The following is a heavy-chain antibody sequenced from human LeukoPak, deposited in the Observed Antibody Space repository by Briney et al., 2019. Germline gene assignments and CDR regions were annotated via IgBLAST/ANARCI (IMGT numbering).Heavy chain of an antibody. D-gene: IGHD1-26*01. CDR3: ARDRGGTYSQFDA. V-gene: IGHV4-59*12. CDR2: IYNSGST. Sequence: PSETLSLTCTVSGRSISTYYWRWIRQPPRKGLEWIGYIYNSGSTNYNPSLKSRVTISLDTSKNQFSLKLSSVTAADTAVYYCARDRGGTYSQFDAWGQGTLVTVSS. J-gene: IGHJ5*02. CDR1: GRSISTYY.